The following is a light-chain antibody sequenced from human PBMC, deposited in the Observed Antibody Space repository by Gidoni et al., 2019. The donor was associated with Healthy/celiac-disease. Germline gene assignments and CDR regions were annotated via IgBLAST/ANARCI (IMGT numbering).Light chain of an antibody. CDR1: VLAKKY. Sequence: HELTQPSLVSVSPGQTARITCSGDVLAKKYARWFQQKPGQAPVLVIYKDSERPSGIPERFSGSSSGTTVTLTISGAQVEDEADYYCYSAADNQGVFGGGTKLTVL. CDR3: YSAADNQGV. V-gene: IGLV3-27*01. CDR2: KDS. J-gene: IGLJ3*02.